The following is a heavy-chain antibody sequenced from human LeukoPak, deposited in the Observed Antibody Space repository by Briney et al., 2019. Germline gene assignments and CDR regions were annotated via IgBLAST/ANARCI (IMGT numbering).Heavy chain of an antibody. Sequence: GGSLRLSCAASRFTFSSYSMNWVRQAPGKGLEWVSSISSSSSYIYYADSVKGRFTISRDNAKNSLYLQMNSLRAEDTAVYYWGRAGAAVGPFDYGARETRATVP. D-gene: IGHD6-19*01. J-gene: IGHJ4*02. CDR3: GRAGAAVGPFDY. V-gene: IGHV3-21*01. CDR1: RFTFSSYS. CDR2: ISSSSSYI.